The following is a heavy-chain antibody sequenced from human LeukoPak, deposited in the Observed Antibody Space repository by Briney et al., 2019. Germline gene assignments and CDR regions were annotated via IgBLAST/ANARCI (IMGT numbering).Heavy chain of an antibody. Sequence: SETLSLTCTVSGGAISTYYWTWIRQPPGKELEWIGYVYYSRSTNSNPSLNTRVTMSVDMSKNHFSLNLNSVTAADTAVYYCARAGGYNTNALDSWGPGTLVTVSS. CDR3: ARAGGYNTNALDS. V-gene: IGHV4-59*08. CDR2: VYYSRST. CDR1: GGAISTYY. D-gene: IGHD2-8*01. J-gene: IGHJ4*02.